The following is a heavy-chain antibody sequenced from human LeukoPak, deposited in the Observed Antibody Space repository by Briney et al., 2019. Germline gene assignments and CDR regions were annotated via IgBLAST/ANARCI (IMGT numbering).Heavy chain of an antibody. CDR3: ARDGYSSGWYVFDY. J-gene: IGHJ4*02. V-gene: IGHV4-59*01. CDR1: GRSISSYY. Sequence: SETLSLTCTVSGRSISSYYWSWIRQPPGKGLERIGYIYYSGSTNYNPSLKSRVTISVDTSKNQFSLKLSSVTAADTAVYYCARDGYSSGWYVFDYWGQGTLVTVSS. D-gene: IGHD6-19*01. CDR2: IYYSGST.